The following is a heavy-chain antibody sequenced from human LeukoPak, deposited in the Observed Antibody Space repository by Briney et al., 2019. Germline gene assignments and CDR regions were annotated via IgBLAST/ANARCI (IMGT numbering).Heavy chain of an antibody. V-gene: IGHV3-23*01. CDR1: GFTFSSYA. Sequence: GGSLRLSCAASGFTFSSYAMSWVRQAPGKGLEWVSATSGSGGSTYYADSVKGRFTISRDNSKNTLFLQMSSLRTEDTAVYYCASPYSGYDYNFDHWGQGTLVTVSS. J-gene: IGHJ4*02. CDR3: ASPYSGYDYNFDH. D-gene: IGHD5-12*01. CDR2: TSGSGGST.